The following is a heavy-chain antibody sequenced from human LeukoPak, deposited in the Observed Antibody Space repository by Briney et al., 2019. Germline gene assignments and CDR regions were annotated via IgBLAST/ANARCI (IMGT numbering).Heavy chain of an antibody. CDR2: MSYSGTT. CDR3: ARSGYSFLVDS. Sequence: PSETLSLTCTVSGGSISSSGYYWGWIRQPPGKGLEWIASMSYSGTTYYNPSLKSRVTISVDTSTNQFSLKLSSVTAADTAVYFCARSGYSFLVDSWGQGTLVTVS. CDR1: GGSISSSGYY. J-gene: IGHJ4*02. V-gene: IGHV4-39*01. D-gene: IGHD5-18*01.